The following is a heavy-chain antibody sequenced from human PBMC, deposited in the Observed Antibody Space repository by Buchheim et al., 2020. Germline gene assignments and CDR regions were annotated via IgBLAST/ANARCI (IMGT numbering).Heavy chain of an antibody. J-gene: IGHJ4*02. CDR2: IYYSGTT. V-gene: IGHV4-59*01. Sequence: QVQLQESGPVLVKPSETLSLTCTVSGDSISGNYWSWVRQPPGKGLEWIGYIYYSGTTNYNPSLKSRVTISVDTSKNQFSLKLSSVTAADTAVYYCAREIVPAYYFDYWGQGT. CDR3: AREIVPAYYFDY. CDR1: GDSISGNY. D-gene: IGHD6-6*01.